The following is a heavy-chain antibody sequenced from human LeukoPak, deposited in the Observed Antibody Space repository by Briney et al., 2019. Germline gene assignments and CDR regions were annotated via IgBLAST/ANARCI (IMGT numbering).Heavy chain of an antibody. D-gene: IGHD2-2*01. CDR1: GYTLTELS. J-gene: IGHJ4*02. V-gene: IGHV1-24*01. CDR2: FDPEDGET. Sequence: GASVKVSCKVSGYTLTELSMHWVRQAPGKGLEWMGGFDPEDGETIYAQKFQGRVTMTEDTSTDTAYMELSSLRSEDTAAYYCATGYGVVDNFDYWGQGTLVTVSS. CDR3: ATGYGVVDNFDY.